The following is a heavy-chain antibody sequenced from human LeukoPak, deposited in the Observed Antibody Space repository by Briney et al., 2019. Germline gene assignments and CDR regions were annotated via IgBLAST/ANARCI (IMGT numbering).Heavy chain of an antibody. CDR2: INHSGST. Sequence: SETLSLTCAVYGGSFSGYYWSWIRQPPGKGLEWIGEINHSGSTNYNPSLKSRVTISVDTSKNQFSLKLSSLTAADTAVYYCARGGYSYGRRITYYYYYYMDVWGKGTTVTVSS. D-gene: IGHD5-18*01. V-gene: IGHV4-34*01. CDR1: GGSFSGYY. CDR3: ARGGYSYGRRITYYYYYYMDV. J-gene: IGHJ6*03.